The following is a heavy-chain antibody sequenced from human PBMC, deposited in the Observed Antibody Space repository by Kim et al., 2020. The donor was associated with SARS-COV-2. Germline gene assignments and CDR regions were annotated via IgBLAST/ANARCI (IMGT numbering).Heavy chain of an antibody. CDR3: TKDLYYYDSSGYDPYHYVLDV. V-gene: IGHV3-43*02. CDR2: ISGDGDHI. Sequence: GGSLRLSCEASGFTFEDYPMHWVRQVPGKGLEWVSLISGDGDHIYYVDSVKGRFTISRDNSKNSLYLQMNSLRTEDTALYYCTKDLYYYDSSGYDPYHYVLDVWGQGTTVIVSS. CDR1: GFTFEDYP. D-gene: IGHD3-22*01. J-gene: IGHJ6*02.